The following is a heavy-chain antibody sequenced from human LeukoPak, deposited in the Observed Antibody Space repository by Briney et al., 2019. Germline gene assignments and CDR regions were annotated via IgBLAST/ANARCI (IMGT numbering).Heavy chain of an antibody. J-gene: IGHJ4*02. CDR3: AKEGGRGYSYYNYFDY. V-gene: IGHV3-23*01. D-gene: IGHD5-18*01. CDR2: ISGSGGST. Sequence: GRSLRLSCAAYGFTFSSYAMSCVRQAAGKGLGWVSAISGSGGSTYYADSVKGRFTISRDNAKNSLYLQMNSLRAEDTAVYYCAKEGGRGYSYYNYFDYWGQGTLVTVSS. CDR1: GFTFSSYA.